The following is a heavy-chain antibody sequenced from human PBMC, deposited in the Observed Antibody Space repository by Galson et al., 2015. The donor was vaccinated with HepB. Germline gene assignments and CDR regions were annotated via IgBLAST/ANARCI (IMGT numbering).Heavy chain of an antibody. CDR3: TTLEGPLVISPGASHDY. V-gene: IGHV1-8*02. Sequence: SVKVSCKASGYTFTSYYIHWVRQATGQGLEWMGWMDPDSGNTSFAQKFQDIVTMTRDTAISTAYMELSRLRSENTAVYSCTTLEGPLVISPGASHDYWGQGTLVTVSS. CDR2: MDPDSGNT. CDR1: GYTFTSYY. J-gene: IGHJ4*02. D-gene: IGHD2/OR15-2a*01.